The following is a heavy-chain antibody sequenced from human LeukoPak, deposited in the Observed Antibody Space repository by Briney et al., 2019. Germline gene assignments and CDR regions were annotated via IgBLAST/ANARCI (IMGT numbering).Heavy chain of an antibody. CDR3: ATDLHSSSWYYFDY. CDR2: FDPEDGET. V-gene: IGHV1-24*01. J-gene: IGHJ4*02. D-gene: IGHD6-13*01. Sequence: ASVKVSCKVSGYTLTELSMHWVRQAPGKGLEWMVGFDPEDGETIYAQKFQGKVTMTEDTSTDTAYMELSSLRSEDTAVYYCATDLHSSSWYYFDYWGQGTLVTVSS. CDR1: GYTLTELS.